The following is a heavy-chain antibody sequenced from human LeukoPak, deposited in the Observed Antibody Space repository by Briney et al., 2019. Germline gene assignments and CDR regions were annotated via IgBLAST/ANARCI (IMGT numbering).Heavy chain of an antibody. CDR3: ARASSGSYPIFDY. V-gene: IGHV4-39*07. Sequence: SETLSLTCTVSGGSISSSTFYWGWIRQPPGKGLEWIGTIYYSGSTFYNPSLKSRVTVSVDTSKNQFSLKLSSLTAADTAVYYCARASSGSYPIFDYWGQGTLVTVSS. CDR1: GGSISSSTFY. J-gene: IGHJ4*02. D-gene: IGHD1-26*01. CDR2: IYYSGST.